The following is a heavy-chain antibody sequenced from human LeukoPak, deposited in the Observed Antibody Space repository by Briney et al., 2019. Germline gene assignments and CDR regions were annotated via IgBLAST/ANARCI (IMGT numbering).Heavy chain of an antibody. V-gene: IGHV3-30*04. CDR1: GFTFSSYA. Sequence: GRSLRLSCAASGFTFSSYAMHWVRQAPGKGLEWVAVISYDGSNKYYADSVKGRFTISRDNSKNTLYLQMNSLRAEDTAVYYCARDPGYSSSWYGYYFDYWGQGTLVTVSS. CDR3: ARDPGYSSSWYGYYFDY. J-gene: IGHJ4*02. D-gene: IGHD6-13*01. CDR2: ISYDGSNK.